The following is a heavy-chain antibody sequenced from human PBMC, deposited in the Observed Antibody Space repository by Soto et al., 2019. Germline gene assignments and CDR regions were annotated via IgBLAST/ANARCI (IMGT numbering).Heavy chain of an antibody. D-gene: IGHD6-13*01. CDR2: IYYSGST. CDR1: GGSISSSSYY. CDR3: ARQLRGAAAAKYYYYGMDV. Sequence: SETLSLTCTVSGGSISSSSYYWGWIRQPPGKGLEWIGSIYYSGSTYYNPSLKSRVTISVDTSKNQFSLKLSSVTAADTAVYYCARQLRGAAAAKYYYYGMDVWGQGTTVTVSS. V-gene: IGHV4-39*01. J-gene: IGHJ6*02.